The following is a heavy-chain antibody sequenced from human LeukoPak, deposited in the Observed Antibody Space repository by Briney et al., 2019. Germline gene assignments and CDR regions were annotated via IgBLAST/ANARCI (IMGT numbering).Heavy chain of an antibody. Sequence: GGSLRLSCAASGFTFSSYAMSWVRQAPGKGLEWVSTISGSGGSTYYADSVKGRFTISRDNSKNTLYLQMNSLRAEDTAVYYCAKDTTRGYSGYGGQGTLVTVSS. CDR3: AKDTTRGYSGY. CDR1: GFTFSSYA. V-gene: IGHV3-23*01. D-gene: IGHD5-12*01. CDR2: ISGSGGST. J-gene: IGHJ4*02.